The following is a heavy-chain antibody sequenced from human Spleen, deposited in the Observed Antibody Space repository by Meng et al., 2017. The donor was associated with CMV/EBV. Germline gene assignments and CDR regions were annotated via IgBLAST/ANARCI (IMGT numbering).Heavy chain of an antibody. D-gene: IGHD5/OR15-5a*01. CDR3: AHRHHSVAHFDI. CDR1: GVPLSTRGVR. J-gene: IGHJ3*02. CDR2: IYWDDDN. Sequence: QISFKESGPPLVKPTQPLRLPGTFSGVPLSTRGVRVGWIRQSPGTARQWLALIYWDDDNRYSASLKCRLTITKDTSKIQVVLTMTNMDPVDTATYYCAHRHHSVAHFDIWGQGTMVTVSS. V-gene: IGHV2-5*02.